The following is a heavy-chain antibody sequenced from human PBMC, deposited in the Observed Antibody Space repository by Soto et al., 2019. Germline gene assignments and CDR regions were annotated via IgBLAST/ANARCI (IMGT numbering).Heavy chain of an antibody. CDR3: ARVLIDCSGGSCYGYYYGMDV. D-gene: IGHD2-15*01. CDR1: GFTFSDYY. CDR2: ISSSGSTI. V-gene: IGHV3-11*01. J-gene: IGHJ6*02. Sequence: SLRLSCAASGFTFSDYYMRWIRQAPGKWLEWVSYISSSGSTIYYADSVKGRFTIPRDNAKNSLYLQMNSLRAEDTAVYYCARVLIDCSGGSCYGYYYGMDVWGQGTTVTVSS.